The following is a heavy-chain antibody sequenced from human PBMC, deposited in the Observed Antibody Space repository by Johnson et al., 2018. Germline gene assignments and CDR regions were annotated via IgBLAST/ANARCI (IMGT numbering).Heavy chain of an antibody. J-gene: IGHJ6*02. CDR1: GGTFSSYA. D-gene: IGHD2-2*03. CDR3: ARMGIVDYGMDV. V-gene: IGHV1-69*01. CDR2: IIPIFGTA. Sequence: VQLLESGAEVKKXGSSXKVXCKASGGTFSSYAISWVRQAPGHGLEWMGGIIPIFGTANYAQKFQGRVTITADESTSTAYMERSSLRSEDTAVYYCARMGIVDYGMDVWGQGTTVTVSS.